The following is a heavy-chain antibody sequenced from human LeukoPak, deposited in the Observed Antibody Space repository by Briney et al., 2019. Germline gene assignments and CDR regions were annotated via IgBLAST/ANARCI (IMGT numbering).Heavy chain of an antibody. J-gene: IGHJ5*02. D-gene: IGHD2-15*01. CDR2: ISAYNGNT. CDR3: ARDRRVVVAASNWFDP. CDR1: GYTFTSYG. Sequence: ASVKVSCKASGYTFTSYGIRWVRPAPGQGLAWMGWISAYNGNTNYAQKLQGRVTMTTDTSTSTAYMELRSLRSDDTAVYYCARDRRVVVAASNWFDPWGQGTLVTVSS. V-gene: IGHV1-18*01.